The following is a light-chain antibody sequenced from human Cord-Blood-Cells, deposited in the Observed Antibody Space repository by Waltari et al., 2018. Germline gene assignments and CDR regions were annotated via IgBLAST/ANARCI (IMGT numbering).Light chain of an antibody. CDR2: EGS. V-gene: IGLV2-23*01. CDR3: CSYAGSSTLV. J-gene: IGLJ3*02. Sequence: QSALTQPASVSGSPGQSITIPCTGTSSDVGSYNLVSWYQQHPGKAPKLMIYEGSKRPSGVSNRFSGSKSGNTASLTISGLQAEDEADYYCCSYAGSSTLVFGGGTKLNVL. CDR1: SSDVGSYNL.